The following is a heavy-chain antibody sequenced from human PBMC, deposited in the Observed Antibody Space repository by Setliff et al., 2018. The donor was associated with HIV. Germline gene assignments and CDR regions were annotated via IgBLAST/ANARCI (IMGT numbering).Heavy chain of an antibody. CDR1: GGSISSSSYY. J-gene: IGHJ1*01. Sequence: SSETLSLTCTVSGGSISSSSYYWGWIRQPPGKGLEWIGEINHSGSTNYNPSLKSRVTISVDTSKNQFSLKLSSVTAADTAVYYCARVGGYSSSPKYFQHWGQGTLVTVSS. D-gene: IGHD6-6*01. CDR2: INHSGST. CDR3: ARVGGYSSSPKYFQH. V-gene: IGHV4-39*07.